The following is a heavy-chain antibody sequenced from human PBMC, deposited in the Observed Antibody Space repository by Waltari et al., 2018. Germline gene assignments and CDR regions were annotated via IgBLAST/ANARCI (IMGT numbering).Heavy chain of an antibody. CDR2: IWSDGTNI. CDR1: GFSFSASG. D-gene: IGHD2-21*01. CDR3: ARLYGGNSASRY. Sequence: VESGGDVVTPGTSLTLSCAASGFSFSASGMHWIRQAPGKGLEWVAVIWSDGTNIHYAESVKGRFTIFRDNSKNTLFLEINSLRAEDTAMYYCARLYGGNSASRYWGRGALVTVSS. J-gene: IGHJ4*02. V-gene: IGHV3-33*01.